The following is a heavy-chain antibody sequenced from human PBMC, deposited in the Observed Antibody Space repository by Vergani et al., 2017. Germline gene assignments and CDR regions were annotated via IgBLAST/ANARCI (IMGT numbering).Heavy chain of an antibody. CDR2: IYWDDDK. Sequence: QITLKESGPTLVKPTQTLTLTCTFSGFSFSTSGVGVGWIRQPPGKALEWLALIYWDDDKRYSPSLKSRLTITKDTSKNQVVLTMTNMDPVDTATYYCAHTQLDLGPALRSSCYFDYWGQGTLVTVSS. J-gene: IGHJ4*02. V-gene: IGHV2-5*02. CDR1: GFSFSTSGVG. D-gene: IGHD3-3*01. CDR3: AHTQLDLGPALRSSCYFDY.